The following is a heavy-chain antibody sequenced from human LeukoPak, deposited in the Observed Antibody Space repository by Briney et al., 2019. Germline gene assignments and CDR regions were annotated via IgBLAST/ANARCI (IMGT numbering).Heavy chain of an antibody. J-gene: IGHJ4*02. V-gene: IGHV4-59*02. D-gene: IGHD1-26*01. CDR2: IYYSGST. Sequence: SETLSLTCTASGGSVSSYYWSWIRQPPGKGLEWIGYIYYSGSTYYNPSLKSRVTMSVDTSKNQFSLKLSSVTAADTAVYYCARVGIVGATYYFDYWGQGTLVTVSS. CDR3: ARVGIVGATYYFDY. CDR1: GGSVSSYY.